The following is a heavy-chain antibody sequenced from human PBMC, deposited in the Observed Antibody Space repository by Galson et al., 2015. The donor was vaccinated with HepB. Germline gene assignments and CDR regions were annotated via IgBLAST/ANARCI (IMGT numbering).Heavy chain of an antibody. D-gene: IGHD6-19*01. CDR2: ISSSSSYI. Sequence: SLRLSCAASGFTFSSYSMNWVRQAPGKGLEWVLSISSSSSYIYYADSVKGRFTISRDNAKNSLYLQMNSLRAEDTAVYYCARWGRSGWYGYYYYGMDVWGQGTTVTVSS. J-gene: IGHJ6*02. CDR1: GFTFSSYS. CDR3: ARWGRSGWYGYYYYGMDV. V-gene: IGHV3-21*01.